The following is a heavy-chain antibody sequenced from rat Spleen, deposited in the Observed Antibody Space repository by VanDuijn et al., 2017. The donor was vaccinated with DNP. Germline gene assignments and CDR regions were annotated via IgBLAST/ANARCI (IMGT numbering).Heavy chain of an antibody. V-gene: IGHV1-43*01. Sequence: QVQLQQSGAELAKPGSSVKISCEASGYTFTTYYITWIKQTTGQGLEYIGYINTGSGGTNFNEQFKGKATLTVDKSSSTAFMQLSRLTPEDSAVYYCARRRLPYWYFDFWGPGTMVTVSS. J-gene: IGHJ1*01. CDR3: ARRRLPYWYFDF. CDR1: GYTFTTYY. CDR2: INTGSGGT.